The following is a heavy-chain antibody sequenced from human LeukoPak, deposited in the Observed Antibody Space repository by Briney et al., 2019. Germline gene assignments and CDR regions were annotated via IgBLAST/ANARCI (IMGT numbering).Heavy chain of an antibody. V-gene: IGHV4-38-2*02. J-gene: IGHJ6*03. CDR1: GYSISSGYY. CDR2: IYHSGST. CDR3: ARTEESGYSYRYFGYYYYMDV. Sequence: SETLSLTCTVSGYSISSGYYWGWIRQPPGKGLEWIGSIYHSGSTYYNPSLKSRVTISVDTSKNQFSLKLSSVTSADTAVYYCARTEESGYSYRYFGYYYYMDVWGKGTTVTVSS. D-gene: IGHD5-18*01.